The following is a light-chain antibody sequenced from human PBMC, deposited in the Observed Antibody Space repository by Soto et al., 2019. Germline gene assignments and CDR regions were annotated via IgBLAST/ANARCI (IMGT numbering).Light chain of an antibody. J-gene: IGLJ2*01. Sequence: QSVLTQSPSASASLGASVKLTCTLSSGHSSYAIAWHRQQPEKGPRYLMKLNNDGSHIKGDGIPDRFSGSSSGAERYLTISSLQSEDEADYYCQTWDTGIRVFGGGTKLTVL. V-gene: IGLV4-69*01. CDR2: LNNDGSH. CDR3: QTWDTGIRV. CDR1: SGHSSYA.